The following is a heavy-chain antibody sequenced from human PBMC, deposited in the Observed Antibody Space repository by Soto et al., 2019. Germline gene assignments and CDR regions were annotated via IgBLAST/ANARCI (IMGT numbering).Heavy chain of an antibody. CDR1: GGSISSSNW. Sequence: PSETLSPTCAVSGGSISSSNWWSWVRQPPGKGLEWIGEIYHSGSTNYNPSLKSRVTISVDKSKNQFSLKLSSVTAADTAVYYCARDQLPPDAFDIWGQGTMVTVSS. CDR2: IYHSGST. J-gene: IGHJ3*02. D-gene: IGHD2-2*01. V-gene: IGHV4-4*02. CDR3: ARDQLPPDAFDI.